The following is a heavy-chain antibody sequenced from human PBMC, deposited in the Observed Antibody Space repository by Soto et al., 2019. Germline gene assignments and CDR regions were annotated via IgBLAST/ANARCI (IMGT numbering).Heavy chain of an antibody. CDR3: ARYRREAVAGYTLDN. D-gene: IGHD6-13*01. Sequence: SETLSLTCTVSGGSISSNYWTWIRQPPGKGLEWIGYVYNSGSTNYNPSLKSRVTISEGTSKSQFSLKVNSMTAADTAVYYCARYRREAVAGYTLDNWGQGILVTVSS. CDR1: GGSISSNY. J-gene: IGHJ4*02. V-gene: IGHV4-59*01. CDR2: VYNSGST.